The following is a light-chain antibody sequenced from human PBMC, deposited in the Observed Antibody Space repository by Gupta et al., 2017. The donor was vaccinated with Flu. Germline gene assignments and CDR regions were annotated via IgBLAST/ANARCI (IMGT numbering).Light chain of an antibody. CDR3: ADWDDNLDGVI. CDR2: SST. V-gene: IGLV1-44*01. Sequence: CAGSDSNIGRNSVNWYQHSPGTAPRLLIYSSTQRPSGVPDRCSGSKSGTSAYLTIGGLQSEDEADYYCADWDDNLDGVIFGGGTKVTVL. J-gene: IGLJ2*01. CDR1: DSNIGRNS.